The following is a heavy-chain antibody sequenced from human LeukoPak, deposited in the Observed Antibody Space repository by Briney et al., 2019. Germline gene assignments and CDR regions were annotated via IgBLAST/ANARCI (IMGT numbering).Heavy chain of an antibody. V-gene: IGHV3-23*01. D-gene: IGHD1-1*01. J-gene: IGHJ3*02. CDR3: ARGTGGAFDI. CDR1: GFTFSNSA. CDR2: IDGGGGGT. Sequence: AGGSLRLSCAASGFTFSNSAMSWVRQAPGKGLEWVSGIDGGGGGTYYADSVKGRCTISRDNSKNTLYLQMNSLRAEDTAVYYCARGTGGAFDIWGQGTMVTVSS.